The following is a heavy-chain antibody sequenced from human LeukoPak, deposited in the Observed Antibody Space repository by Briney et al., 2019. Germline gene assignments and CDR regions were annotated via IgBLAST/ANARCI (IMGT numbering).Heavy chain of an antibody. J-gene: IGHJ4*02. V-gene: IGHV4-31*11. Sequence: SETLSLTCAVSGGSITSGNNYWSWIRQHPGTGLEWIGYIYYSGSTYYNPSLKSRVTISVDTSKNQFSLKLSSVTAADTAVYYCARKPLGSSRYDYWGQGTLVTVSS. D-gene: IGHD3-10*01. CDR2: IYYSGST. CDR3: ARKPLGSSRYDY. CDR1: GGSITSGNNY.